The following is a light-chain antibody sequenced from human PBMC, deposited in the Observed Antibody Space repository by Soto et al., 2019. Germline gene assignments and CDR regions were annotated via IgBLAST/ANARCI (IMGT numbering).Light chain of an antibody. CDR1: SSDVGAYNT. Sequence: QSVLTQPASVSGSPGQSITISCTGTSSDVGAYNTVSWYQQHPGKAPKLMIYQVSNRPSGVSNRFSGSKSGNTASLTISGLQAEDEADYDCSSYTSSNTLYVFGSGTKLTVL. CDR3: SSYTSSNTLYV. CDR2: QVS. J-gene: IGLJ1*01. V-gene: IGLV2-14*01.